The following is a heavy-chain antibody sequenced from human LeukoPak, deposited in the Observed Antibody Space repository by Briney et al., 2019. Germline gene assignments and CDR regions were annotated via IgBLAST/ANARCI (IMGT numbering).Heavy chain of an antibody. Sequence: SETLSLTCAVYGGSFSGNYWSWIRQPPGKGLECIGEINHSGSTNYNPSLKSRVTISVDTSKNQFSLKLSSVTAADTAVYYCARGTDSSGWYDYYYYGMDVWGQGTTVTVSS. CDR2: INHSGST. CDR3: ARGTDSSGWYDYYYYGMDV. D-gene: IGHD6-19*01. CDR1: GGSFSGNY. J-gene: IGHJ6*02. V-gene: IGHV4-34*01.